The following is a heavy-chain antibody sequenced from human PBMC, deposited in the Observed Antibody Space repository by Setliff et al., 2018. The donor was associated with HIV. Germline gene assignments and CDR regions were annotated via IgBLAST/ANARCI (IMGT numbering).Heavy chain of an antibody. D-gene: IGHD6-19*01. CDR3: ASQGRSGWLWGGFVS. CDR2: IYYSGST. V-gene: IGHV4-39*01. J-gene: IGHJ4*02. CDR1: GGSISSSSYY. Sequence: PSETLSLTCTVSGGSISSSSYYWIWVRQPPGEGLEWIGNIYYSGSTYHNPSLKSRTTISVDTSQNQFSLKLTSVTAADTAVYYCASQGRSGWLWGGFVSWGQGTLVTVSS.